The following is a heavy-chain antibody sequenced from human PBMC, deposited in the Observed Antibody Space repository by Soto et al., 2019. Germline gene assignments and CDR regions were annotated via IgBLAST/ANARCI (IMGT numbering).Heavy chain of an antibody. CDR2: IYYSGST. Sequence: SETLSLTCNVSGGSISSYYWSWIRQPPGKGLEWIGYIYYSGSTNYNPSLKSRVTISVDTSKNQFSLKLSSVTAADTAVYYCARSSYYYDSSGYYSYYFDYWGQGTLVTVSS. J-gene: IGHJ4*02. D-gene: IGHD3-22*01. CDR1: GGSISSYY. CDR3: ARSSYYYDSSGYYSYYFDY. V-gene: IGHV4-59*01.